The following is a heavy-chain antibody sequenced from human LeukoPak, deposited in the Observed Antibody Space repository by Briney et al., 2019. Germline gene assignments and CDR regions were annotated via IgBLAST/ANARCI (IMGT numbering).Heavy chain of an antibody. D-gene: IGHD3-22*01. CDR1: GYNFTTYW. V-gene: IGHV5-51*01. CDR2: IYPVDSKT. J-gene: IGHJ4*02. CDR3: ARLTGRDYYDSRGWVDY. Sequence: GESLKISCKGSGYNFTTYWIGRVRQMPGKGLEWMGIIYPVDSKTRYSPSFQGQVTISADKSISTAYLQWSSLKASDTAMYYCARLTGRDYYDSRGWVDYWGQGTLVTVSS.